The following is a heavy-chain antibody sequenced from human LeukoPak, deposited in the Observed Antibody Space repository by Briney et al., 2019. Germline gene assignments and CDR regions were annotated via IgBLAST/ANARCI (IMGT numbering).Heavy chain of an antibody. V-gene: IGHV3-48*02. J-gene: IGHJ4*02. Sequence: GGSLRLSCAASGFTFSTYSINWVRQAPRKGLEWVSYISSSSSTIYYADSVKGRFTISRDNAKNSLYLQMNSLRDEDSAVYYCARDPHIAAAGTIFDYWGQGTLVTVSS. CDR2: ISSSSSTI. D-gene: IGHD6-13*01. CDR1: GFTFSTYS. CDR3: ARDPHIAAAGTIFDY.